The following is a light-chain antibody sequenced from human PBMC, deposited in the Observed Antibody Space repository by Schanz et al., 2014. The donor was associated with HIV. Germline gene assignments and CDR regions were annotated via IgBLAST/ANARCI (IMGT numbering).Light chain of an antibody. J-gene: IGKJ1*01. CDR2: DAS. CDR1: QDISNY. V-gene: IGKV1-33*01. Sequence: DIQMTQSPSSLSASVGDRVTITCQASQDISNYLNWYQQKPGKAPKLLIYDASNLQTGVPSRFSGSGSGTDFTLTISSLQPEDFAIYYCQQANSFPRTFGQGTKVEIK. CDR3: QQANSFPRT.